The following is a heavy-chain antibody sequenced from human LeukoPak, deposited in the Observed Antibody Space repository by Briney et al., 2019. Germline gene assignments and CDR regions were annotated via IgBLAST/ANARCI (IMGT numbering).Heavy chain of an antibody. J-gene: IGHJ4*01. D-gene: IGHD4-17*01. V-gene: IGHV3-7*04. Sequence: PGGSLRLSCAASGFTFSSYGMHWVRQASGKGLEWVANIKEDGSQKYYVDSVKGRLSISRDNPKNSLYLQMNSLRAEDTALYYCARGYGQGYFDYWGHGALVTVSS. CDR1: GFTFSSYG. CDR2: IKEDGSQK. CDR3: ARGYGQGYFDY.